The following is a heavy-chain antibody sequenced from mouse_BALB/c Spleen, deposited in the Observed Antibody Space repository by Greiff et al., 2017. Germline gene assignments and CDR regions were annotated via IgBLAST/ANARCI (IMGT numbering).Heavy chain of an antibody. CDR1: GYSFTSYW. Sequence: EVQLQQSGTVLARPGASVKMSCKASGYSFTSYWMHWVKQRPGQGLEWIGAIYPGNSDTSYNQKFKGKAKLTAVTSASTAYMELSSLTNEDSAVYYCTRYYRYDRGDAMDYWGQGTSVTVSS. V-gene: IGHV1-5*01. J-gene: IGHJ4*01. D-gene: IGHD2-14*01. CDR2: IYPGNSDT. CDR3: TRYYRYDRGDAMDY.